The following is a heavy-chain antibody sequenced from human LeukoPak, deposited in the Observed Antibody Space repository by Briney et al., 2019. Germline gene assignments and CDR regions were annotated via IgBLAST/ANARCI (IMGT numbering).Heavy chain of an antibody. CDR2: ITGIGGRT. Sequence: GGSLRLSCAASGFTFSSTTMCWGCNGQQAGLGWESTITGIGGRTNYADSSKERLTTSTDNSTNTLYRQMISLRAEDTAVYYCAKDESRGTVCVDYWGQGIVVIVS. CDR3: AKDESRGTVCVDY. CDR1: GFTFSSTT. D-gene: IGHD2-8*01. J-gene: IGHJ4*02. V-gene: IGHV3-23*01.